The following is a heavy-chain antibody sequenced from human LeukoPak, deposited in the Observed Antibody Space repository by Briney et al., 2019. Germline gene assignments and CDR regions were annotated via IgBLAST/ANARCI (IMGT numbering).Heavy chain of an antibody. J-gene: IGHJ4*02. Sequence: GESLKISCKGSGFNFPSYWIGWVRQLAGKGLEWMGIIYPGDSDTRYSPSFQGQVTISADKSISTAYLQWSSPKASDTAMYYCARHVSSNYGFDFWGQGTLVTVSS. V-gene: IGHV5-51*01. CDR3: ARHVSSNYGFDF. CDR2: IYPGDSDT. D-gene: IGHD4-11*01. CDR1: GFNFPSYW.